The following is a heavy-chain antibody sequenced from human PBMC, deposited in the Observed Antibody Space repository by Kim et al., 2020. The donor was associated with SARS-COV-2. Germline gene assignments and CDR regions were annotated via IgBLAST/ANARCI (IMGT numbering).Heavy chain of an antibody. CDR2: IKQDGSEN. Sequence: GGSLRLSCAASGFTFSSYGMNWVRQAPGKGLEWVAYIKQDGSENKYWDSVKGRFTISRDNAKNSLFLQMNSLGAEDTAVYYCARGMDVWGQGTTVTVSS. V-gene: IGHV3-7*03. J-gene: IGHJ6*02. CDR1: GFTFSSYG. CDR3: ARGMDV.